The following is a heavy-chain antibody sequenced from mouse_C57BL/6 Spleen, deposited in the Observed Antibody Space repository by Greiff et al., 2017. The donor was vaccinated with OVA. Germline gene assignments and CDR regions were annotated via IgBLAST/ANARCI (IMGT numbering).Heavy chain of an antibody. CDR3: ARGDYYGSSYGYFDY. D-gene: IGHD1-1*01. Sequence: EVHLVESGGDLVKPGGSLKLSCAASGFTFSSYGMSWVRQTPDKRLEWVATISSGGSYTYYPDSVKGRFTISRDNAKNTLYLQMSSLKSEDTAMYYCARGDYYGSSYGYFDYWGQGTTLTVSS. CDR2: ISSGGSYT. J-gene: IGHJ2*01. V-gene: IGHV5-6*01. CDR1: GFTFSSYG.